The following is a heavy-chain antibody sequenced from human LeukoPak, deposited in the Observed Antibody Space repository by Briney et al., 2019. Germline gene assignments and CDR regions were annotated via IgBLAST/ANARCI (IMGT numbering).Heavy chain of an antibody. CDR3: ARNPYSFALDY. CDR2: ITGDGSTT. V-gene: IGHV3-74*01. Sequence: SGGSLRLSCAASGFTFSSYWTHWVRQAPGKGLVWVSRITGDGSTTNYADSVKGRFTISRDNAKNTLYLQMNSLRAEDTAVYYCARNPYSFALDYWGQGTLVTVSS. D-gene: IGHD5-18*01. CDR1: GFTFSSYW. J-gene: IGHJ4*02.